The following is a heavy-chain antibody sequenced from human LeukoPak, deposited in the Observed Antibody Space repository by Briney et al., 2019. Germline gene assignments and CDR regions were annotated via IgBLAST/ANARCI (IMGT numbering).Heavy chain of an antibody. Sequence: PGGSLRLSCAASGFTFSRNWMHWVRQAPGKGLVWVSRINGEGSSTSYADSVKGRFTISRDNAKNTLYLQMNSLRAEDTAVYYCAPWRELPDVGWGQGALVTVSS. D-gene: IGHD1-26*01. V-gene: IGHV3-74*01. CDR2: INGEGSST. CDR1: GFTFSRNW. J-gene: IGHJ4*02. CDR3: APWRELPDVG.